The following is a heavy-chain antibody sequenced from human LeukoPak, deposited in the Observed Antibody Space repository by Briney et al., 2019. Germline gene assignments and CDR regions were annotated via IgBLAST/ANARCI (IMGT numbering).Heavy chain of an antibody. CDR2: ISGSGGST. Sequence: GGSLRLSCAASGFTFSSYAMSWVRQAPGKGLEWVSAISGSGGSTYYADSVKGRFTISRDNSKNTLYLQMNSLRAEDTAVYYCAKVRYPVLRYFDWLSSYFDYWGQGTLVTVSS. CDR3: AKVRYPVLRYFDWLSSYFDY. J-gene: IGHJ4*02. CDR1: GFTFSSYA. D-gene: IGHD3-9*01. V-gene: IGHV3-23*01.